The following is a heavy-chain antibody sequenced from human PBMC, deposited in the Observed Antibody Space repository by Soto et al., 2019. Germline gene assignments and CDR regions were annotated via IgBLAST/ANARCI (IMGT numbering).Heavy chain of an antibody. CDR2: ISPYNGNT. V-gene: IGHV1-18*01. J-gene: IGHJ4*02. Sequence: QVQLVQSGAEVKKPGASVKVSCKASGYTFTSYGVSWVRQAPGQGLEWMGWISPYNGNTYYVQKFQGRVTMTTDTSTSTAYMALRRLRSADTAVHSSARDMPSYGSRGSAYWGQGPLLTVSS. CDR1: GYTFTSYG. CDR3: ARDMPSYGSRGSAY. D-gene: IGHD6-19*01.